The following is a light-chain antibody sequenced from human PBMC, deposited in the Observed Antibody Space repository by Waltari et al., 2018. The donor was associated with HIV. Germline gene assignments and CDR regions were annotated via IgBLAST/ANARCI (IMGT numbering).Light chain of an antibody. CDR1: SSDVGSYNI. CDR3: SSFTSSSTVV. V-gene: IGLV2-18*02. CDR2: EVT. J-gene: IGLJ3*02. Sequence: SALTPPPSVSRSPGQSVTTTSTGTSSDVGSYNIPSWYQQSPGTAPKRRVYEVTYRPSGVPERVSGSKSGNTASLTISGLQAEDEADYYCSSFTSSSTVVFGGGTKLTVL.